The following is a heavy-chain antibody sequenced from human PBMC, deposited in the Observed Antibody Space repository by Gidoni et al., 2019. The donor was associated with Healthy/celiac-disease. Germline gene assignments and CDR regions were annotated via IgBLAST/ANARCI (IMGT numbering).Heavy chain of an antibody. CDR2: IWYDGSNK. D-gene: IGHD3-9*01. CDR3: ARSTYYDILTGPTEWFDP. Sequence: QVQLVESGGGVVQPGRSLRLSCAASGFTFSSYGMHWVRQAPGKGLEWVAVIWYDGSNKYYADSVKGRFTISRDNSKNTLYLQMNSLRAEDTAVYYCARSTYYDILTGPTEWFDPWGQGTLVTVSS. J-gene: IGHJ5*02. CDR1: GFTFSSYG. V-gene: IGHV3-33*01.